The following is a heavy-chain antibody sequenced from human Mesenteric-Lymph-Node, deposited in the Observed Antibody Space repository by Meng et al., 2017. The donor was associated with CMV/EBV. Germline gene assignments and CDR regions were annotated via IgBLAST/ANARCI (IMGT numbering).Heavy chain of an antibody. D-gene: IGHD6-13*01. Sequence: SETLSLTCTVSGGSISSYYWSWIRQPPGKGLEWIGYIYYSGSTNYNPSLKSRVTISVDESKNQFSLKLSSVTAADTAVYYCARRKYSSSWHIDNWGQGTLVTVSS. V-gene: IGHV4-59*12. CDR1: GGSISSYY. J-gene: IGHJ4*02. CDR3: ARRKYSSSWHIDN. CDR2: IYYSGST.